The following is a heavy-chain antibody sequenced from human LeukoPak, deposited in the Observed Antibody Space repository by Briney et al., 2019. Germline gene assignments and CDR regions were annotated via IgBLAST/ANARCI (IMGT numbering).Heavy chain of an antibody. J-gene: IGHJ4*02. CDR1: GYTFTSYY. V-gene: IGHV1-46*01. Sequence: GASVKVSCKASGYTFTSYYMHWVRQAPGQGLKWMGIINPSGGSTSYAQKFQGRVTMTRDMSTSTVYVELSSLRSEDTAVYYCARGYCTNGVCYDLGDYGGNEYFDYWGQGTLVTVSS. CDR3: ARGYCTNGVCYDLGDYGGNEYFDY. CDR2: INPSGGST. D-gene: IGHD2-8*01.